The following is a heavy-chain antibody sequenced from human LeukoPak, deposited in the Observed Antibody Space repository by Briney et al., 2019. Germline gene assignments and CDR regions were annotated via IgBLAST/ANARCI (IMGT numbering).Heavy chain of an antibody. CDR3: AKVSYYDSSGPLGAFDI. V-gene: IGHV3-23*01. Sequence: PGGSLRLSCAASGFTFSSYAMSWVRQAPGKGLEWVSAISGSGGSTYYADSVKGRFTISRDNSKNTLYLQMNSLRAEDTAVYYCAKVSYYDSSGPLGAFDIWGQGTMVAVSS. J-gene: IGHJ3*02. CDR1: GFTFSSYA. CDR2: ISGSGGST. D-gene: IGHD3-22*01.